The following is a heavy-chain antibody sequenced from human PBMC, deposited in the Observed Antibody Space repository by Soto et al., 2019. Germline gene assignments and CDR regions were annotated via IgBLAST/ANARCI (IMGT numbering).Heavy chain of an antibody. J-gene: IGHJ3*02. CDR3: AREIMITFGGVIGTDAFDI. V-gene: IGHV1-18*01. CDR2: ISAYNGNT. CDR1: GYTFTSYG. D-gene: IGHD3-16*02. Sequence: QVPLVQSGAEVKKPGASVKVSCKASGYTFTSYGISWVRLAPGQGLEWMGWISAYNGNTNYAQKLQGRVTMTTDTSTSTAYMELRSLRSDDTAVYYCAREIMITFGGVIGTDAFDIWGQGTMVTVSS.